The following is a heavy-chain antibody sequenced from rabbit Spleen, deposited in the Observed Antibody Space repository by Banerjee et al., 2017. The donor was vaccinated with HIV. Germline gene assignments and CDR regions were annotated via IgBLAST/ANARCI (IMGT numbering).Heavy chain of an antibody. D-gene: IGHD1-1*01. CDR2: IYNGDGTT. Sequence: QEQLEESGGGLVKPEGSLTLTCKASGFSFSDRDVMCWVRQAPGKGPEFIACIYNGDGTTYYASWVNGRFTVSKTSSTTVTLRMTSLTGADTATYFCARDLAAWNSGSYAFNLWGQGTLVTVS. CDR3: ARDLAAWNSGSYAFNL. V-gene: IGHV1S45*01. J-gene: IGHJ4*01. CDR1: GFSFSDRDV.